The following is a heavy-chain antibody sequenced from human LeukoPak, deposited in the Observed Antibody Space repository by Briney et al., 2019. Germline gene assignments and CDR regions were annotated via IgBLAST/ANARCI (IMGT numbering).Heavy chain of an antibody. CDR1: GFTFSNYA. V-gene: IGHV3-23*01. CDR2: ISGSGGST. CDR3: AKDGIGGIYYDSSGYFDN. J-gene: IGHJ4*02. D-gene: IGHD3-22*01. Sequence: AGGSLRLSCAASGFTFSNYAMSWVRQAPGKGLEWVSAISGSGGSTYYADPLKGRFTISRDNSKNTLYLQMNSLRAEDTALYYCAKDGIGGIYYDSSGYFDNWGQGTLVTVSS.